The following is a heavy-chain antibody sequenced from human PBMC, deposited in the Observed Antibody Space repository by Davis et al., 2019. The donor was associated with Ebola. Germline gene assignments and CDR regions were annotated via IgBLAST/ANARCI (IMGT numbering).Heavy chain of an antibody. CDR1: GYTFTRYY. CDR2: INPNSDGT. Sequence: ASVKVSCKASGYTFTRYYMHRVLQAPGQGLEWIGWINPNSDGTNYAQKFQGWVTMTRDTSISTAYMELSRLSSDATAVYFCPRESRYLLLYVDYWGQGTLVTVSS. J-gene: IGHJ4*02. CDR3: PRESRYLLLYVDY. V-gene: IGHV1-2*04. D-gene: IGHD2-2*01.